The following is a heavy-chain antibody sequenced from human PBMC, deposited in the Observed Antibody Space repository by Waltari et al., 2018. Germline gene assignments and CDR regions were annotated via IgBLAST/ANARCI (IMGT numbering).Heavy chain of an antibody. CDR3: ARDTTSRERAGD. D-gene: IGHD1-1*01. J-gene: IGHJ4*02. CDR2: IYTGEMT. CDR1: GLSVRNNY. Sequence: VRLVESGGGLIHPGGSLRLSCAASGLSVRNNYMHWVRQAPGKGIEWVSVIYTGEMTYYSDAVKGRFTISRDISKNMVYLQMNNLRAEDTALYYCARDTTSRERAGDWGQGTLVTVSS. V-gene: IGHV3-53*01.